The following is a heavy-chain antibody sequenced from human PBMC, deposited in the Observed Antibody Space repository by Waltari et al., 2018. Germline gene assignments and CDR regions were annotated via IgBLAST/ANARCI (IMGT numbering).Heavy chain of an antibody. J-gene: IGHJ3*02. D-gene: IGHD7-27*01. CDR2: IIPIFGTA. CDR3: ARDRHQLGPRKADAAFDI. CDR1: GGTFSSYA. Sequence: QVQLVQSGAEVKKPGSSVKVSCKASGGTFSSYAISWVHQAPGQGLEWMGRIIPIFGTANYAQKFQGRVTITADKSTSTAYMELSSLRSEDTAVYYCARDRHQLGPRKADAAFDIWGQGTMVTVSS. V-gene: IGHV1-69*08.